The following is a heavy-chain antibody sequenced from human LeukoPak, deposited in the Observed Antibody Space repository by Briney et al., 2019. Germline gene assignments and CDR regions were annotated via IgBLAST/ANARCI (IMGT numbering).Heavy chain of an antibody. CDR3: ARRERRGYSYGRGTLDI. V-gene: IGHV3-66*01. D-gene: IGHD5-18*01. CDR2: ICRDGST. CDR1: GVTDSGTY. J-gene: IGHJ3*02. Sequence: ARCLSLACENYGVTDSGTYMSWVCVALDKSLNCVLLICRDGSTYYADSVKGRFTISRDNYKNTLYLQMSSLRAEDTAVYYCARRERRGYSYGRGTLDIWGQGTMVTVSS.